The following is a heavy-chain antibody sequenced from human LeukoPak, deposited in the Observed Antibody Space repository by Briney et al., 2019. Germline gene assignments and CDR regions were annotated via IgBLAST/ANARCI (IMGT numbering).Heavy chain of an antibody. Sequence: ASVKVSCKASGYTFTGYYMHWVRQAPGQGLEWMGWINPNSGGTNYAQKFQGWVTMTRDTSISTAYMELSRLRSDDTAVCYCARDRGGYNFDYWGQGTLVTVSS. CDR3: ARDRGGYNFDY. CDR2: INPNSGGT. D-gene: IGHD5-24*01. CDR1: GYTFTGYY. J-gene: IGHJ4*02. V-gene: IGHV1-2*04.